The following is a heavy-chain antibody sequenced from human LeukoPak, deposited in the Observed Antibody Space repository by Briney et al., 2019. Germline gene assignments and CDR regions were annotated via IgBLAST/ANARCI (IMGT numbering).Heavy chain of an antibody. J-gene: IGHJ5*02. CDR3: VRDGYYGSGSPGWFGP. CDR2: VFHRGTT. CDR1: GYSINSAFY. Sequence: SETLSLTCTVSGYSINSAFYWGWIRVPPGKGLEWIGSVFHRGTTYYNSSLKSRVNISIDTSKNQFSLKLNSLTAEDTTMYYCVRDGYYGSGSPGWFGPWGPGTLVIVSA. D-gene: IGHD3-10*01. V-gene: IGHV4-38-2*02.